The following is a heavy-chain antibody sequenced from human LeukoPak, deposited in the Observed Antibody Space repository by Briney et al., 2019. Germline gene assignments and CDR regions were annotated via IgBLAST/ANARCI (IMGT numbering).Heavy chain of an antibody. Sequence: PGGSLRLSCAASGFTFSGSAMHWVRQASGKGLEWVGRIRSKANSYATAYAASVKGRFTISRDDSKNTAYLQMNSLKTEDTAVYYCTIAYYYDSSSSNPLDYWGQGTLVTVSS. CDR3: TIAYYYDSSSSNPLDY. V-gene: IGHV3-73*01. CDR2: IRSKANSYAT. D-gene: IGHD3-22*01. J-gene: IGHJ4*02. CDR1: GFTFSGSA.